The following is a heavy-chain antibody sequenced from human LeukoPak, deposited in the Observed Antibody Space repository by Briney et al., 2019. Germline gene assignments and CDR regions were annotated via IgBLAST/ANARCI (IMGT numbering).Heavy chain of an antibody. J-gene: IGHJ4*02. CDR2: IYYSGST. V-gene: IGHV4-39*01. Sequence: SETLSLTCTVSGGSISSSSYYCGWIRQPPGKGLEWIGSIYYSGSTYYNPSLKSRVTISVDTSKNQFSLKLSSVTAADTAVYYCARHLAGYYGSGKGFQLDYWGQGTLVTVSS. CDR1: GGSISSSSYY. D-gene: IGHD3-10*01. CDR3: ARHLAGYYGSGKGFQLDY.